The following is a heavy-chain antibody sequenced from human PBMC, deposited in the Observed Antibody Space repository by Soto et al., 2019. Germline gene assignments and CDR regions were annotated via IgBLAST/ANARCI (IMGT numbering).Heavy chain of an antibody. CDR3: AEADYRTTLAYIDY. CDR1: GFTFSNYA. D-gene: IGHD1-1*01. CDR2: TSSDGTHK. V-gene: IGHV3-30*09. Sequence: QVQLVESGGHVVQPGRSLRLSCAASGFTFSNYAMHWVRQAPGKGLEWVAVTSSDGTHKYYADSVKGRFAISRDNSKSVLYLQMNSLTPEDTAMYYCAEADYRTTLAYIDYWGQGTLVSVSA. J-gene: IGHJ4*02.